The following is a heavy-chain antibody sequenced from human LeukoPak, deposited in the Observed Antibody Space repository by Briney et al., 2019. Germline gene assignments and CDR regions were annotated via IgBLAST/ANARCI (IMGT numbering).Heavy chain of an antibody. CDR2: ISGSGGKT. J-gene: IGHJ4*02. CDR3: ARGRGGDYVPSRFDY. CDR1: GFTFSSYA. Sequence: PGGSLRLSCAASGFTFSSYAMGWVRQAPGKGLEWVSSISGSGGKTYYADSVEGRFTVSRDNSKNTLYLQMNSLRAEDTALYYCARGRGGDYVPSRFDYWGQGTLVTVSS. D-gene: IGHD4-17*01. V-gene: IGHV3-23*01.